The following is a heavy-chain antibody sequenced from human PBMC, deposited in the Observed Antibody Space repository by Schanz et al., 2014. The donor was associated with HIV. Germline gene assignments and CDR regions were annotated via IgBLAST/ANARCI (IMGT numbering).Heavy chain of an antibody. D-gene: IGHD1-26*01. CDR3: ARDSGSYQYFQY. Sequence: QVQLVESGGGLVKPGGSLRLSCATSGFTFSDYYMTWIRQAPGKGLQWVSYISSSAYTIYYADSVKGRFTISRDNAKNSLYLQMKSLRAEDTAVYYCARDSGSYQYFQYWGQGTPVTVSS. CDR2: ISSSAYTI. CDR1: GFTFSDYY. J-gene: IGHJ1*01. V-gene: IGHV3-11*04.